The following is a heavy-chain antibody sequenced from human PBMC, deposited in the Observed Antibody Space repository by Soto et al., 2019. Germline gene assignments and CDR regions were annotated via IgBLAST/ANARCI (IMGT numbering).Heavy chain of an antibody. D-gene: IGHD5-12*01. CDR3: ARTIDGYAPWYFDL. CDR1: GGSISSGGYY. V-gene: IGHV4-31*03. Sequence: QVQLQESGPGLVKPSQTLSLTCTVSGGSISSGGYYWSWIRQHPGKGLEWIGYIYYSGSTYYNPSLKSRVTISVDTSKNQFSLKLSSVTAADTAVYYCARTIDGYAPWYFDLWGRGALVTVSS. J-gene: IGHJ2*01. CDR2: IYYSGST.